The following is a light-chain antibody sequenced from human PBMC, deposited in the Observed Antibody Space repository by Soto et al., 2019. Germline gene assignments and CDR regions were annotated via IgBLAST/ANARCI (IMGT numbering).Light chain of an antibody. CDR1: QSIGTF. J-gene: IGKJ1*01. Sequence: IPMTQSPSSLSASVGDRVSITCRASQSIGTFLNWYQQKPGRAPKVLIYATSSLQSGVPSRFSGSGSGTDFTLTISSLQPEDFATYYCQQSYSTPRWTFGQGTKVDIK. V-gene: IGKV1-39*01. CDR3: QQSYSTPRWT. CDR2: ATS.